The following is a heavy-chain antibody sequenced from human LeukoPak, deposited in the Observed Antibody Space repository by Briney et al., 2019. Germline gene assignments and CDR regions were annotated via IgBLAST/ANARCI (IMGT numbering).Heavy chain of an antibody. Sequence: ASVKVSCKASGYTFTSYYMHWVRQAPGQGLEWMGWINPNSGGTNYAQKFQGRVTMTRDTSISTAYMELSRLRSDDTAVYYCARDWAYLASIPDAFDIWGQGTMVTVSS. V-gene: IGHV1-2*02. D-gene: IGHD2-21*01. J-gene: IGHJ3*02. CDR2: INPNSGGT. CDR1: GYTFTSYY. CDR3: ARDWAYLASIPDAFDI.